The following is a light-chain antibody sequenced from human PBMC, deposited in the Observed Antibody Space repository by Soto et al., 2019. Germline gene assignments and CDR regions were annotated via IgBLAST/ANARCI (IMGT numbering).Light chain of an antibody. CDR2: DAS. CDR3: QQRSNWPLT. CDR1: QSISNN. Sequence: EIVLTQSPGTLSVSPGERATLSCRASQSISNNLAWYQQKPGQAPRLLIYDASNRATGIPARFSGSGSGTDFTLTISSLEPEDFAVYYCQQRSNWPLTFGGGTKVDIK. J-gene: IGKJ4*01. V-gene: IGKV3-11*01.